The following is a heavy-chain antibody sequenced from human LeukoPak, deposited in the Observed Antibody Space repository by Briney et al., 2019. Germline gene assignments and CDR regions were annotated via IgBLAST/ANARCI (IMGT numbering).Heavy chain of an antibody. CDR1: GGTFSSYA. J-gene: IGHJ4*02. D-gene: IGHD5-18*01. CDR3: ARVTVGYSYGLEAKYSFDY. CDR2: IIPIFGTA. V-gene: IGHV1-69*13. Sequence: GASVKASCKASGGTFSSYAISWVRRAPGQGLEWMGGIIPIFGTANYAQKFQGRVTITADESTSTAYMELSSLRSEDTAVYYCARVTVGYSYGLEAKYSFDYWGQGTLVTVSS.